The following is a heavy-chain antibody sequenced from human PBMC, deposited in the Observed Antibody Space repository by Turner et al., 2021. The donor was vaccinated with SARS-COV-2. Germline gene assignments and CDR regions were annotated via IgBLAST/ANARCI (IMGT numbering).Heavy chain of an antibody. V-gene: IGHV4-39*01. Sequence: QLQLQESGPGLVKPSETLSLTCTVSGGSISSSSYYWGWIRQPPGKGLEWIGSIYYSGSTYYNPSLKSRVTISVDTSKNQFSLKLSSVTAADTAVYYCAGLPVGYYGSGSYYHYGMDVWGQGTTVTVSS. CDR3: AGLPVGYYGSGSYYHYGMDV. D-gene: IGHD3-10*01. CDR1: GGSISSSSYY. CDR2: IYYSGST. J-gene: IGHJ6*02.